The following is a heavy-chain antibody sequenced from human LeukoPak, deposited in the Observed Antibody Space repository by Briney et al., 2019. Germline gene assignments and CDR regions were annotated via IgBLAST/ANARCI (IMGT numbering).Heavy chain of an antibody. CDR2: IHYSGSI. J-gene: IGHJ4*02. D-gene: IGHD1-26*01. Sequence: SETLSLTCTVSGGSISSYYWSWIRQPPGKGLEWIGYIHYSGSINYNPSLKSRVTMSVDTSKNHFSLRLSPVTAADTAIYYCARRATSGPPYYLDYWGQGILVTVSS. V-gene: IGHV4-59*08. CDR3: ARRATSGPPYYLDY. CDR1: GGSISSYY.